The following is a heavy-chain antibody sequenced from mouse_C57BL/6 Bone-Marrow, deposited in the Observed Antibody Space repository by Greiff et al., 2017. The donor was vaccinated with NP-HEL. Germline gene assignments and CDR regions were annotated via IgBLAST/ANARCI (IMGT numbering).Heavy chain of an antibody. Sequence: LQQSGAELVRPGASVKMSCKASGYTFTSYNMHWVKQTPRQGLEWIGAIYPGNGDTSYNQKFKGKATLTVDKSSSTAYMQLSSLTSEDSAVYFGQDPEPEEAQRYFEVGGQGTRVTVPS. J-gene: IGHJ1*01. CDR1: GYTFTSYN. V-gene: IGHV1-12*01. D-gene: IGHD3-1*01. CDR3: QDPEPEEAQRYFEV. CDR2: IYPGNGDT.